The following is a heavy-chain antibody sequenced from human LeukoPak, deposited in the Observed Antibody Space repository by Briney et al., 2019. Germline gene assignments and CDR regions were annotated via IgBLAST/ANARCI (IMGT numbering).Heavy chain of an antibody. CDR3: ARGYCSGGSCYTKYNWFDP. J-gene: IGHJ5*02. Sequence: PGGSLRLSCAASGFTFSSYAMSWVRQAPGKGLEWVSAISGSGGSTYYADSVKGRFTISRDNSKNTLYLQMNSLRAEDTAVYYCARGYCSGGSCYTKYNWFDPGAQETLATVPS. D-gene: IGHD2-15*01. CDR1: GFTFSSYA. V-gene: IGHV3-23*01. CDR2: ISGSGGST.